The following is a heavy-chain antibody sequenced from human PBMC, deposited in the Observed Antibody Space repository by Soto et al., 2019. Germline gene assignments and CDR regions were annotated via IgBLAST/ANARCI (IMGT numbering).Heavy chain of an antibody. J-gene: IGHJ3*02. Sequence: PGGSLRLSCAASGFTFSSYAMSWVRQAPGKGLERVSAISGSGGSTYYADSVKGRFTISRDNSKNTLYLQMNSLRAEDTAVYYCAKHYYDSSGYYFAPDAFDIWGQGTMVTVSS. CDR1: GFTFSSYA. V-gene: IGHV3-23*01. CDR3: AKHYYDSSGYYFAPDAFDI. CDR2: ISGSGGST. D-gene: IGHD3-22*01.